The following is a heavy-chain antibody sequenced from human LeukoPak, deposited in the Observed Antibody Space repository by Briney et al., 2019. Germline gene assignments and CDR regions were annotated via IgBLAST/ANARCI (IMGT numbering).Heavy chain of an antibody. D-gene: IGHD5-12*01. CDR1: GFTFSSYG. CDR3: AKDYSGYDLFDY. J-gene: IGHJ4*02. Sequence: GGSLRLSCAASGFTFSSYGMHWVRQAPGKGLEWVAVIWYDGSNKYYADSVKGRFTISRDNSKNSLYLQMNSLRAEDTAVYYCAKDYSGYDLFDYWGQGTLVTVSS. CDR2: IWYDGSNK. V-gene: IGHV3-33*06.